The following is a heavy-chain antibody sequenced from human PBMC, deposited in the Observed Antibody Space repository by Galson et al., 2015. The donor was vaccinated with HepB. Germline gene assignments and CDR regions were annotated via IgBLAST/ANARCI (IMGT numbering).Heavy chain of an antibody. CDR2: INAGNGNT. V-gene: IGHV1-3*01. CDR1: GYTFTSYA. J-gene: IGHJ6*03. CDR3: ARDSHNYYYYYMDV. Sequence: SVKVSCKASGYTFTSYAMHWVRLAPGQRLEWMGWINAGNGNTKYYQKFQGRVTITRDTSASTAYMELSSLRSEDTAVYYCARDSHNYYYYYMDVWGKGTTVTVSS.